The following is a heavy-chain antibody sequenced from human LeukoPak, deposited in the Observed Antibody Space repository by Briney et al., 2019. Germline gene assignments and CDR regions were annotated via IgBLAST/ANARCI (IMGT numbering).Heavy chain of an antibody. J-gene: IGHJ4*02. V-gene: IGHV3-23*01. CDR2: ISGSGGST. CDR1: RFTFSSYA. Sequence: GGSLRLSCAASRFTFSSYAMSWVRQAPGKGLEWVSAISGSGGSTYYADSVKGRFTISRDNSKNTLYLQMNSLRAEDTAVYYCAKDRGSSSHIDYWGQGTLVTVSS. D-gene: IGHD6-13*01. CDR3: AKDRGSSSHIDY.